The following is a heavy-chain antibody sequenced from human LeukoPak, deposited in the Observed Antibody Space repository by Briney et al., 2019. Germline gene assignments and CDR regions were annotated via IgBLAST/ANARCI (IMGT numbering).Heavy chain of an antibody. CDR2: INPDGGST. CDR3: ARAPRNSSTMLDY. D-gene: IGHD6-13*01. Sequence: ASVKVSCKGFGYTFTSYWIQWVRQAPGQGLEWMGLINPDGGSTAYAHRFQGRVTMTRDTSTSTVYMDLSSLRSEDTAMYYCARAPRNSSTMLDYWGQGTLVTVSS. J-gene: IGHJ4*02. CDR1: GYTFTSYW. V-gene: IGHV1-46*01.